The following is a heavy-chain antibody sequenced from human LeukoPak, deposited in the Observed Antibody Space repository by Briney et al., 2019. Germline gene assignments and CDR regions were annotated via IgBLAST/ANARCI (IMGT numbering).Heavy chain of an antibody. CDR3: ARDPFEL. D-gene: IGHD1-26*01. CDR1: GFPLSNHW. CDR2: ITQGGTDK. V-gene: IGHV3-7*01. Sequence: GGSLRLSCAASGFPLSNHWMTWVHQAPGKGLEWVATITQGGTDKFYVDSVKGRFTISGDNAKNSLYLLMNSLRAEDTAVYYCARDPFELWGQGTLVTVSS. J-gene: IGHJ4*02.